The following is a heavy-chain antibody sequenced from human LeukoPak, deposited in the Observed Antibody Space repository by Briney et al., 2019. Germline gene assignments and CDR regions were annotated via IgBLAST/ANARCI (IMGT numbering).Heavy chain of an antibody. Sequence: GGSLRLSCAASGFTFSTYGMNWVRQAPGKGLECAAVVWYDGSLKYYRDSVKGRFTISRDNSKNTLYLQMNSLRVEDTAVYYCARGDGGGGTHPFDYWGQGTLVTVSS. CDR3: ARGDGGGGTHPFDY. CDR1: GFTFSTYG. J-gene: IGHJ4*02. CDR2: VWYDGSLK. D-gene: IGHD2-15*01. V-gene: IGHV3-33*01.